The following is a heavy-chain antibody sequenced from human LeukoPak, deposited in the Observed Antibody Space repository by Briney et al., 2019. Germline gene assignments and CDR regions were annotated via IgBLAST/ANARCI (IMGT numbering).Heavy chain of an antibody. CDR3: TTDLVSSVLNDY. V-gene: IGHV3-15*01. J-gene: IGHJ4*02. D-gene: IGHD3-22*01. CDR2: IKSKTDGGTT. Sequence: GGSLRLSCAASGFTFSNAWMSWVRQAPGKGLEWVGRIKSKTDGGTTDYAAPVKGRFTISRDDSKNTLYLQMNSLKTEDTAVYYCTTDLVSSVLNDYWGQGTLVTVSS. CDR1: GFTFSNAW.